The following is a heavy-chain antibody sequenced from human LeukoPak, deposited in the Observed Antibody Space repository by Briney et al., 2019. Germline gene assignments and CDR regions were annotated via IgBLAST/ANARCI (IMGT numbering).Heavy chain of an antibody. D-gene: IGHD7-27*01. Sequence: AGSLRLSCGASGFTFNSYSMNWVRQAPGKGLEWVSYISSSTSRIYYADSVKGRFTISRDSARRSLFLQMNSLRDEDTAVYYCARDIHWAFDYWGQGTLVTVSS. CDR3: ARDIHWAFDY. CDR1: GFTFNSYS. J-gene: IGHJ4*02. V-gene: IGHV3-48*02. CDR2: ISSSTSRI.